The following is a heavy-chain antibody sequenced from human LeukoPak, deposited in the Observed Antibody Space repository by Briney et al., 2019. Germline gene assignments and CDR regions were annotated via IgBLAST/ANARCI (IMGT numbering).Heavy chain of an antibody. J-gene: IGHJ4*02. Sequence: GGSLRLSCAASGFTFSSYGMHWVRQAPGKGLEWVAVTWYDGSNKYYADSVKGRFTISRDNSKNTLYLQMNSLRAEDTAVYYCARGHYDVLAASYKWTPDYWGQGTLVTVSS. CDR1: GFTFSSYG. D-gene: IGHD3-9*01. CDR3: ARGHYDVLAASYKWTPDY. CDR2: TWYDGSNK. V-gene: IGHV3-33*01.